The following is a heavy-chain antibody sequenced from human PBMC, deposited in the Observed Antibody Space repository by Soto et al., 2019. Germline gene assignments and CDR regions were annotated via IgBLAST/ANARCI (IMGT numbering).Heavy chain of an antibody. Sequence: QITLKESGPTLVKPTQTLTLTCSFSGFSLSTKGVGVAWIRQPPGKAPEWLALIHWDDDKRYSPSLNSRLTIPTDXXKXQXXLTMTNVDPVDTATYYCAHSRRYSGSYWGGDYFDYWGQGTLVTVSS. CDR2: IHWDDDK. CDR3: AHSRRYSGSYWGGDYFDY. V-gene: IGHV2-5*02. D-gene: IGHD1-26*01. CDR1: GFSLSTKGVG. J-gene: IGHJ4*02.